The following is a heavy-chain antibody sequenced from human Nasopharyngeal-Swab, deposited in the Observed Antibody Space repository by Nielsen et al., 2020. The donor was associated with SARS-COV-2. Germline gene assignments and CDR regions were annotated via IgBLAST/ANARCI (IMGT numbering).Heavy chain of an antibody. V-gene: IGHV4-30-4*01. CDR1: GGSISSGDYY. J-gene: IGHJ3*02. Sequence: SETLSLTCSVSGGSISSGDYYWRWLRQPPGRGLEWIGYIYSSANTYYNPSLKSRVNMSVDMSKNQFSLKLSSVTAADTAVYYCAREVASANKNAFDIWGQGTMVTVSS. CDR3: AREVASANKNAFDI. CDR2: IYSSANT. D-gene: IGHD2/OR15-2a*01.